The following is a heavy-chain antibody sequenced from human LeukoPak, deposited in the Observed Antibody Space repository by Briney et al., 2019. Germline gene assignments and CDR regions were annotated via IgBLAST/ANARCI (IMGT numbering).Heavy chain of an antibody. CDR1: GFTFSSYW. Sequence: GGSLRLSCAASGFTFSSYWMSWVRQAPGKGLEWVANIKQDGSEKYYVDSVKGRFTISRDNAKNSLYLQMNSLRAEDTAVYYCARGRSRAEAATGYYFDYWGQGTLVTVSS. V-gene: IGHV3-7*01. D-gene: IGHD2-15*01. CDR2: IKQDGSEK. J-gene: IGHJ4*02. CDR3: ARGRSRAEAATGYYFDY.